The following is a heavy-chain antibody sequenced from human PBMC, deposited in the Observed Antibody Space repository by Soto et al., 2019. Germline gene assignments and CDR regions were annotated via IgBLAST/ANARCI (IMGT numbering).Heavy chain of an antibody. D-gene: IGHD3-10*01. Sequence: GGSLRLSCVASGFTFSSYSMSWVRQAPGKGLEWVSGFRAGGDDGTTYYADSVKGRFTISRDNSKNTLFLQMNSLRAEDTAIYYCAKKVNSGSGSQYFDYFGQGTLGTVSS. V-gene: IGHV3-23*01. CDR1: GFTFSSYS. CDR2: FRAGGDDGTT. CDR3: AKKVNSGSGSQYFDY. J-gene: IGHJ4*02.